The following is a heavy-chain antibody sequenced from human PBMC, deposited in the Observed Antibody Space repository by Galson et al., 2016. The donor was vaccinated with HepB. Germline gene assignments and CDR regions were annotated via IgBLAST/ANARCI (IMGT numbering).Heavy chain of an antibody. CDR1: GFIFSSYT. CDR3: VRDPPNARGFDY. Sequence: SLRLSCAASGFIFSSYTINWVRQAPGKGLEWVSSMSSSGRYIFYADSVKGRFTISRDNAKKLLYLQMNSLGVEDTAVYYCVRDPPNARGFDYWGQGTLVTVSS. CDR2: MSSSGRYI. J-gene: IGHJ4*02. V-gene: IGHV3-21*01.